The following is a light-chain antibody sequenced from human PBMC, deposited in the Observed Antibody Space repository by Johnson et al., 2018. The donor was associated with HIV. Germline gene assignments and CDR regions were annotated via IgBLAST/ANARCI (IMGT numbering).Light chain of an antibody. Sequence: QSVLTQPPSVSAAPGQKVTISCSGSSSNIGNNYVSWYQQLPGTAPKLLIYDNNKRPSGIPDRFSGSKSGPLATLDITGLQPGDEADYYCGTWDSSLSVYVFATGTKVTVL. CDR1: SSNIGNNY. CDR2: DNN. J-gene: IGLJ1*01. CDR3: GTWDSSLSVYV. V-gene: IGLV1-51*01.